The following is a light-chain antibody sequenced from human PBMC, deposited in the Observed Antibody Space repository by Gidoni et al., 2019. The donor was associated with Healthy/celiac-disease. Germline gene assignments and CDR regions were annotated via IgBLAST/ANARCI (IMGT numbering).Light chain of an antibody. CDR3: QQRSNWPCT. CDR1: QSVSIY. J-gene: IGKJ2*02. V-gene: IGKV3-11*01. Sequence: IVLPQSPATLSLSTGERATLSCRASQSVSIYLAWYQQKPGQAPRLLIYDASNRATGIQARFSGSGSGTDFTLTIGNLEPEDFAVYYCQQRSNWPCTFXXXTKLEIK. CDR2: DAS.